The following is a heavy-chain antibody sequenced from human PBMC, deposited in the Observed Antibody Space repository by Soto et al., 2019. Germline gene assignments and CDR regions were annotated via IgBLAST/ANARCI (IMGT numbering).Heavy chain of an antibody. CDR3: AREWEDIVASNWFDP. Sequence: QVQLVESGGGVVQPGRSLRLSCAASGFTFSSYAMHWVRQAPGKGLEWVAVISYDGSNKYYADSVKGRFTISRDNSKNTLYLKMNSLRAEDTAVYYCAREWEDIVASNWFDPWGQGTLVTVSS. D-gene: IGHD5-12*01. CDR2: ISYDGSNK. J-gene: IGHJ5*02. CDR1: GFTFSSYA. V-gene: IGHV3-30-3*01.